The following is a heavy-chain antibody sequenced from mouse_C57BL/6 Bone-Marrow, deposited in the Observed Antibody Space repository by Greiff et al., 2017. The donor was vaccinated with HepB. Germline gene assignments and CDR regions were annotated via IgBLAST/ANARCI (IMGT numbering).Heavy chain of an antibody. CDR3: ARLRLHGNSFAY. V-gene: IGHV1-64*01. CDR1: GYTFTSYW. Sequence: QVQLKQSGAELVKPGASVKLSCKASGYTFTSYWMHWVKQRPGQGLEWIGMIHPNSGSTNYNEKFKSKATLTVDKSSSTAYMQLSSLTSEDSAVYYCARLRLHGNSFAYWGQGTLVTVSA. CDR2: IHPNSGST. J-gene: IGHJ3*01. D-gene: IGHD2-1*01.